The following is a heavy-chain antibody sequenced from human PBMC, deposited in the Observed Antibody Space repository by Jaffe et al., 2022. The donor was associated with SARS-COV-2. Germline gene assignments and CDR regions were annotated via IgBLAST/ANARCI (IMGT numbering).Heavy chain of an antibody. J-gene: IGHJ5*02. D-gene: IGHD4-4*01. CDR2: IYTSGST. V-gene: IGHV4-61*02. Sequence: QVQLQESGPGLVKPSQTLSLTCTVSGGSISSGSYYWSWIRQPAGKGLEWIGRIYTSGSTNYNPSLKSRVTISVDTSKNQFSLKLSSVTAADTAVYYCARETTTVWKGSSERGEFDPWGQGTLVTVSS. CDR1: GGSISSGSYY. CDR3: ARETTTVWKGSSERGEFDP.